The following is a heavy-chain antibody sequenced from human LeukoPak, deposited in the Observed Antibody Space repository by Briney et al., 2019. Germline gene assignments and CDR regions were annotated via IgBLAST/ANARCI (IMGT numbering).Heavy chain of an antibody. CDR2: ISASGSRT. J-gene: IGHJ4*02. Sequence: GGSLRLSCAASGFIFNNYAIAWVRQGPGKGLEWVSGISASGSRTYYADSVKGRFTISRDNSKNTLFLQMNSLRAEDTAVYYCAATYYYDGSGDYWGQGTLVTVSS. V-gene: IGHV3-23*01. D-gene: IGHD3-22*01. CDR1: GFIFNNYA. CDR3: AATYYYDGSGDY.